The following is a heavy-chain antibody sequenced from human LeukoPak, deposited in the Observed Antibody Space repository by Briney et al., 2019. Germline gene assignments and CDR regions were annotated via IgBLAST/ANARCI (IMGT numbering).Heavy chain of an antibody. CDR1: GGSLNGYY. Sequence: SETLSLTCAVYGGSLNGYYWSWIRQSPGKGLEWIGEISHSGSTNYNPSLKSRVTISVDTSKNQFSLKLSSVTAADTAVYYCARHARGMVRGVTSSWGQGTLVTVSS. V-gene: IGHV4-34*01. CDR3: ARHARGMVRGVTSS. J-gene: IGHJ4*02. CDR2: ISHSGST. D-gene: IGHD3-10*01.